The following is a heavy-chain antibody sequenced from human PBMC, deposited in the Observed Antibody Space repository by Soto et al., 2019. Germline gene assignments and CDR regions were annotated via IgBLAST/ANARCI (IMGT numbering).Heavy chain of an antibody. CDR2: IFYTGST. Sequence: SETLSLTCSVSGGTINSGDYFWSWIRQPPGKGLEWIGSIFYTGSTYYSPSLKSRASMSMDTSKNQFSLRLTSVTAADTAVYFCAREPLAHSYFDLWGQGTLVTVSS. V-gene: IGHV4-30-4*01. J-gene: IGHJ4*02. CDR1: GGTINSGDYF. CDR3: AREPLAHSYFDL.